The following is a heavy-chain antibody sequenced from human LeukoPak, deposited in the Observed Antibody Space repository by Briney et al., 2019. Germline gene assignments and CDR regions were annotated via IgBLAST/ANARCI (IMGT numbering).Heavy chain of an antibody. J-gene: IGHJ4*02. CDR2: IYTSGST. D-gene: IGHD1-26*01. CDR1: GGSISSYY. CDR3: ARDPGGSYSGGFDY. Sequence: SETLSLTCTVSGGSISSYYWSWIRQPPGKGLEWIGYIYTSGSTNYNPSLKSRVTIPVDTSKNQFSLKLSSVTAADTAVYYCARDPGGSYSGGFDYWGQGTLVTVSS. V-gene: IGHV4-4*09.